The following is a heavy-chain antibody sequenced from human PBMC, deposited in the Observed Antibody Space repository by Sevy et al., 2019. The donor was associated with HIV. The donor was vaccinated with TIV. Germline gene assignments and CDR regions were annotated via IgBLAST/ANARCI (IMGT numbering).Heavy chain of an antibody. CDR3: ARDLGSGWYPLDY. Sequence: GGSLRLSCAASGFTFRSYDMHWVRQTPGKGPEWVAIIYYDGSLKYYSDSVKGRFTISRDNSKNTLYLQINSLSVDDTAVYYCARDLGSGWYPLDYWGQGTLVTVSS. J-gene: IGHJ4*02. V-gene: IGHV3-30*12. CDR2: IYYDGSLK. D-gene: IGHD6-19*01. CDR1: GFTFRSYD.